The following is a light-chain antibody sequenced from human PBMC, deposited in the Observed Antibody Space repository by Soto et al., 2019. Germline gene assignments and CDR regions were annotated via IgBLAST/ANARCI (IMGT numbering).Light chain of an antibody. CDR1: SSDVGDYNY. CDR3: CSFAGSYTFWV. J-gene: IGLJ3*02. V-gene: IGLV2-11*01. Sequence: QSALTQPRSVSGSPAQSVTISCTGTSSDVGDYNYVSWYQQYPGKAPKLVIYDVSKRPSGVPDRFSGSKSGNTASLTISGLQAEDEADYYCCSFAGSYTFWVFGGGTKLTVL. CDR2: DVS.